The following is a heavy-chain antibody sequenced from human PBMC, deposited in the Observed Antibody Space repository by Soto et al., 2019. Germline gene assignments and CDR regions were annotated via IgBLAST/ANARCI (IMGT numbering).Heavy chain of an antibody. CDR2: IIPVFGTA. D-gene: IGHD1-20*01. Sequence: QVQLVQSGAEVKKPGSSVKVSCKASGGTFSSYAINWVRQAPGQGLEWMGGIIPVFGTADYAQKFQGIVTITSDESTSTAYMELRSLRSEDTAVYYWASRITGSPKYYYGMDVWGQGTTVTVSS. J-gene: IGHJ6*02. V-gene: IGHV1-69*05. CDR3: ASRITGSPKYYYGMDV. CDR1: GGTFSSYA.